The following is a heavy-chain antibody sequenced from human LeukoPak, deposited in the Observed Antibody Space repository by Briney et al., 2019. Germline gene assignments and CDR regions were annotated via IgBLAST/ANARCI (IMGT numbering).Heavy chain of an antibody. Sequence: GGSLRLSCAASGFTFSSYGMRWVRQAPGKGLEWVAVISYDGSNKYYADSVKGRFTISRDNSKNTLYLQMNSLRAEDTAVYYCAKDRVPLAYYYGMDVWGQGTTVTVSS. CDR2: ISYDGSNK. D-gene: IGHD3-10*01. J-gene: IGHJ6*02. V-gene: IGHV3-30*18. CDR1: GFTFSSYG. CDR3: AKDRVPLAYYYGMDV.